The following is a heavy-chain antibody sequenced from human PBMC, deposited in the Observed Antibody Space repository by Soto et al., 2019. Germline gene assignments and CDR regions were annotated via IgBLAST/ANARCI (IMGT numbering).Heavy chain of an antibody. CDR2: MNPNSGNT. J-gene: IGHJ6*02. V-gene: IGHV1-8*01. CDR1: GYTFTSYD. CDR3: AREKSYGMDV. Sequence: QVQLVQSGAEVKKPGASVKVSCKASGYTFTSYDLNWVRQATGQGLEWMGWMNPNSGNTAYAQKFQGRVTMTRNTSISTAYMELSSLRSDDTAVYYCAREKSYGMDVWGQGTTVTVSS.